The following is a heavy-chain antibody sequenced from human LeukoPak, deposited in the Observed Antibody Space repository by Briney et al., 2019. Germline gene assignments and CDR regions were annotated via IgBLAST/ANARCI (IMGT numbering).Heavy chain of an antibody. CDR3: ARDHGGWPDY. CDR2: IYYSGST. Sequence: SETLSLTCTVSGGSISSGDYYWSWIRQPPGKGLEWIGYIYYSGSTYYIPSLKSRVTISVDTSKNQFSLKLSSVTAADTAVYYCARDHGGWPDYWGQGTLVTVSS. D-gene: IGHD6-19*01. V-gene: IGHV4-30-4*08. J-gene: IGHJ4*02. CDR1: GGSISSGDYY.